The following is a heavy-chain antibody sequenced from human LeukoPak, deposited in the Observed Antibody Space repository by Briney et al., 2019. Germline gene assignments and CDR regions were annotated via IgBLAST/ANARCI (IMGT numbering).Heavy chain of an antibody. V-gene: IGHV3-7*01. D-gene: IGHD5-18*01. Sequence: PGGSLRLSCAASGFTFSSYWMSWVRQAPGKGLEWVANIKQDGSEKYYVDSVKGRFTISRDNAKNSLYLQMNSLRAEDTAVYYCARGRGRFGTAMVTFGAFDIWGQGTMVTVSS. CDR3: ARGRGRFGTAMVTFGAFDI. J-gene: IGHJ3*02. CDR1: GFTFSSYW. CDR2: IKQDGSEK.